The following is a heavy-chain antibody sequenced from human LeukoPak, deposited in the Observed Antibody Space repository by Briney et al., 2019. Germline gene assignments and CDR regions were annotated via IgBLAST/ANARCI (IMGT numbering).Heavy chain of an antibody. D-gene: IGHD6-19*01. V-gene: IGHV4-39*02. J-gene: IGHJ4*02. Sequence: KPSETLSLTCTVSGGSISSSSYNWGWIRQPPGKGLEWIGSFDNSGSTYYNPSLKSRVTISVDTSKDQFSLKLTSVTAADTAVYYCARDGGSAWFFRYWGQGTLVTVSS. CDR1: GGSISSSSYN. CDR3: ARDGGSAWFFRY. CDR2: FDNSGST.